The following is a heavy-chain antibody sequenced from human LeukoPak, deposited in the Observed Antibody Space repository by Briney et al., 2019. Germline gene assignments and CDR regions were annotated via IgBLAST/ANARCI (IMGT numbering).Heavy chain of an antibody. CDR3: ATAYCSGGSCWGFDY. CDR1: GFTFSSYG. CDR2: IRYDGSNK. J-gene: IGHJ4*02. V-gene: IGHV3-30*02. Sequence: GGSLRLSCAASGFTFSSYGMHWVRQAPGKGLEWVAFIRYDGSNKYYADSVKGRFTISRDNAKNPLYLQMNSLRAEDTAVYYCATAYCSGGSCWGFDYWGQGTLVTVSS. D-gene: IGHD2-15*01.